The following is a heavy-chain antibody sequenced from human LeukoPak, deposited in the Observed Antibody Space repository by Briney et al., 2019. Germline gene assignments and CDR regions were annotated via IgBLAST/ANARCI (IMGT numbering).Heavy chain of an antibody. CDR1: GGSISKY. CDR3: AREGGGFDY. V-gene: IGHV4-59*01. D-gene: IGHD3-16*01. J-gene: IGHJ4*02. CDR2: IYYSGST. Sequence: SETLSLTCTVSGGSISKYWSWIRQPPGKGLEWIGYIYYSGSTNYNPSLKSRVTISVDTSKNQFSLKLSSVTAADTAVYYCAREGGGFDYWGQGTLVTVSS.